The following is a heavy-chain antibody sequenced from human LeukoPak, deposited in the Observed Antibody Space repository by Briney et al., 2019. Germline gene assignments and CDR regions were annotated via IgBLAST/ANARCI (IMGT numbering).Heavy chain of an antibody. CDR3: ASEGGSGSHIDY. D-gene: IGHD1-26*01. Sequence: SQTLSLTCAISGDSVSSNSAAWTWIRRSPSRGLEWLGRTYYRSKWYHDYAVSLKSRITINADTSKNQFSLQVKSVTPEDTAVYYCASEGGSGSHIDYWGQGTLVTVSS. CDR2: TYYRSKWYH. V-gene: IGHV6-1*01. CDR1: GDSVSSNSAA. J-gene: IGHJ4*02.